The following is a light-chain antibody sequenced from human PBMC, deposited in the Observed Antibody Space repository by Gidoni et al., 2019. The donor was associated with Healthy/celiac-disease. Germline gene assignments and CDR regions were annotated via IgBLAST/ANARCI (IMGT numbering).Light chain of an antibody. Sequence: QSALTQPRSVSGSPGRSVTISCTGTSSDVGGYNYVSWYQQHPGKAPKLLIYAVSQRPSGVPDRFSGSKSGNTASLTISGLQAEDEADYYCCSYAGSYPVVFGGGTKLTVL. CDR3: CSYAGSYPVV. CDR2: AVS. V-gene: IGLV2-11*01. J-gene: IGLJ2*01. CDR1: SSDVGGYNY.